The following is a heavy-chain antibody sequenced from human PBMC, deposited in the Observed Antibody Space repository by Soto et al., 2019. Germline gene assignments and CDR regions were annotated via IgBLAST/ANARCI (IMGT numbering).Heavy chain of an antibody. J-gene: IGHJ4*02. CDR1: GGTFSSYA. CDR2: IIPIFGTA. CDR3: ARQRCSSTSCPYYFDY. D-gene: IGHD2-2*01. Sequence: VKVSCKASGGTFSSYAISWVRQAPGQGLEWMGGIIPIFGTANYAQKFQGRVTITADESTSTAYMELSSLRSEDTAVYYCARQRCSSTSCPYYFDYWGQGTLVTVSS. V-gene: IGHV1-69*01.